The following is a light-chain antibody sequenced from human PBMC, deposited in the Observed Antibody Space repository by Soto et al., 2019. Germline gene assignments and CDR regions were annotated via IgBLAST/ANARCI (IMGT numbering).Light chain of an antibody. CDR2: GAS. CDR3: QQYNNWPIT. CDR1: QSVSSN. J-gene: IGKJ5*01. Sequence: EIVITQSPATVSESPGERATLSSRASQSVSSNLAWYQQKPGQAPRLLIYGASTRATGIPARFSGSGSGTEFTLTISSLQSEDFAVYHCQQYNNWPITFGQGTRLEIK. V-gene: IGKV3-15*01.